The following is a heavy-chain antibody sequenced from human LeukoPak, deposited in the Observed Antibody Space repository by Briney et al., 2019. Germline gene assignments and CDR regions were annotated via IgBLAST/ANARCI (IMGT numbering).Heavy chain of an antibody. CDR3: ATDRTTGTHYGMDV. CDR1: GYTLTELS. J-gene: IGHJ6*04. CDR2: FDPEDGET. V-gene: IGHV1-24*01. D-gene: IGHD1-1*01. Sequence: ASVKVSCKVSGYTLTELSMHWVRQAPGKGLEWMGGFDPEDGETIYAQEFQGRVTMTEDTSTDTAYMELSSLRSEDTAVYYCATDRTTGTHYGMDVWGKGTTVTVSS.